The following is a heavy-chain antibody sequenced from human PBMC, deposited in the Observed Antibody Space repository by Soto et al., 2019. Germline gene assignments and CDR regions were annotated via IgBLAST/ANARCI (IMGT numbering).Heavy chain of an antibody. CDR2: INHSGST. J-gene: IGHJ5*02. CDR3: ARRPLDIVVVVAATPWFDP. CDR1: GGSFSGYY. V-gene: IGHV4-34*01. D-gene: IGHD2-15*01. Sequence: QVQLQQWGAGLLKPPETLSLTCAVYGGSFSGYYWSWIRQPPGKGLEWIGEINHSGSTNYNPSLKSRVTISVDTSKNQFSLKLSSVTAADTAVYYCARRPLDIVVVVAATPWFDPWGQGTLVTVSS.